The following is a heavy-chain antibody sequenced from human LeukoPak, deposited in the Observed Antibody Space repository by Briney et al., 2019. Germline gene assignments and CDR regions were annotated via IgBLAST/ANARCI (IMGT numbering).Heavy chain of an antibody. CDR3: ARVPLGWYFDY. J-gene: IGHJ4*02. CDR1: GFTFSSYS. D-gene: IGHD6-19*01. Sequence: KSGGSLRLSCAVSGFTFSSYSMKWVRQAPGKGLEWVSSISSSSSYIYYADSVKGRFTISRDNAKNSLYLQMNSLRAEDTAVYYCARVPLGWYFDYWGQGTLVTVSS. V-gene: IGHV3-21*01. CDR2: ISSSSSYI.